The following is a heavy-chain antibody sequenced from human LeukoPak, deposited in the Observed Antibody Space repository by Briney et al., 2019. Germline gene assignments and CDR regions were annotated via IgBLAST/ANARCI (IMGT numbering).Heavy chain of an antibody. CDR3: VKDASSGWYYFDY. D-gene: IGHD6-19*01. CDR1: GFTFSEAW. CDR2: ISSNGGST. Sequence: GGSLRLSCAASGFTFSEAWMSWVRQAPGKGLECVSAISSNGGSTYDADSVKGRFTISRDNSKNTLYLQMSSLRAEDTAVYYCVKDASSGWYYFDYWGQGTLVTVSS. V-gene: IGHV3-64D*09. J-gene: IGHJ4*02.